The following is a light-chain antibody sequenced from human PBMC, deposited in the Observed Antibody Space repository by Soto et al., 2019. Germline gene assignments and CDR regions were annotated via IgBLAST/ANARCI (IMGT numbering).Light chain of an antibody. CDR2: GPS. CDR3: QQFGSSPPRIT. J-gene: IGKJ5*01. Sequence: EFVLTQSPGTVSVSPGERATLCCRASQSVSSSYIAWYQQKPGQAPRLLIYGPSSRATGIPDRFSGSGSGTDFTLTISSLEPEDFAVYYCQQFGSSPPRITFGQGTRREIK. CDR1: QSVSSSY. V-gene: IGKV3-20*01.